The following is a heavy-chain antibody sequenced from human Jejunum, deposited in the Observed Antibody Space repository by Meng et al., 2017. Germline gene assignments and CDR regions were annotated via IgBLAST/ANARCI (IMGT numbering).Heavy chain of an antibody. CDR2: IYYSGST. Sequence: QVQLQESGPGLVKPSETLSLTCTVSGGSISSSNYYWGWIRQPPGKGLEWIGSIYYSGSTDYNPSLKSRVTISVDTSKKQFSLKLSSVTAADTAMYYCVRQRYCSAGSCYSDSWGQGTLVTVSS. V-gene: IGHV4-39*01. J-gene: IGHJ4*02. CDR1: GGSISSSNYY. CDR3: VRQRYCSAGSCYSDS. D-gene: IGHD2-15*01.